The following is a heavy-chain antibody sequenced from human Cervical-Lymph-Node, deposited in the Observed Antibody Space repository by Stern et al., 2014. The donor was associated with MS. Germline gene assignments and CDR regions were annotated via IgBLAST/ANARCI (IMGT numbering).Heavy chain of an antibody. CDR3: ASPSGRLGGMDV. V-gene: IGHV1-3*01. J-gene: IGHJ6*02. CDR1: GYTFTSYA. CDR2: INAGNGNT. Sequence: VQLVQSGAEVKKPGASVNVSCKASGYTFTSYAMHWVRQAPGQRLEWMGWINAGNGNTKYSQKFQGRVTITRDTSASTAYIELSSLRSEDTAVYYCASPSGRLGGMDVWGQGTTVTVSS. D-gene: IGHD1-26*01.